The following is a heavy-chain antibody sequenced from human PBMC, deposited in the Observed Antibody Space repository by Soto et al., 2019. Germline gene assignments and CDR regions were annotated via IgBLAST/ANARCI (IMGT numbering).Heavy chain of an antibody. CDR2: ISGSGGST. Sequence: GGSLRLSCAASGFTFSSYAMSWVRQAPGKGLEWVSAISGSGGSTYYADSVKGRFTISRDNSKNTLYLQMNSLRAEDTAVYYCARLDDSSGYYYDAFDIWGQGTMVTVSS. J-gene: IGHJ3*02. CDR3: ARLDDSSGYYYDAFDI. CDR1: GFTFSSYA. V-gene: IGHV3-23*01. D-gene: IGHD3-22*01.